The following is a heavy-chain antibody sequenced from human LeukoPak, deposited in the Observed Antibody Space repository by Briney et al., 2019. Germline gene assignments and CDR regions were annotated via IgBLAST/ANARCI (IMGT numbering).Heavy chain of an antibody. D-gene: IGHD6-19*01. CDR3: VYGYSSGWEYFDY. Sequence: SVKVSWKASGGTFSSYAISWVRQAPVQGLEWMGRIIPIFGIANYAQKFQGRVTITADKSTSTAYMELSSLRSEDTAVYYCVYGYSSGWEYFDYWGQGTLVTVSS. CDR2: IIPIFGIA. CDR1: GGTFSSYA. V-gene: IGHV1-69*04. J-gene: IGHJ4*02.